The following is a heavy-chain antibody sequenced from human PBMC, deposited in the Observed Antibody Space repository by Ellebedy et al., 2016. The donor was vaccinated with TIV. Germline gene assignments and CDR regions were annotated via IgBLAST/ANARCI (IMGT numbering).Heavy chain of an antibody. CDR3: ARRGSYGDYAVQINSWFDR. Sequence: PGGSLRLSCAASGFSFRSYWMSWVRQAPGKGLEWVANIYQDGSNQYVDSVKGRFTISRDNANKSLFLQMNSLRGEDTAVDYCARRGSYGDYAVQINSWFDRWGRGTLVTVSS. D-gene: IGHD4-17*01. J-gene: IGHJ5*02. CDR2: IYQDGSN. CDR1: GFSFRSYW. V-gene: IGHV3-7*01.